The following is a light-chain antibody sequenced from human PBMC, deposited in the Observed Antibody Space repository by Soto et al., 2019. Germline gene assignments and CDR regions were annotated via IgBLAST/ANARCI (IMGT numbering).Light chain of an antibody. CDR2: DAS. J-gene: IGKJ5*01. CDR1: QSISDW. Sequence: DIQMTQSPSTLSASVGDRVTITCRASQSISDWLAWYQQKPGKAPKLLIFDASSLKSGVPSRFSGTGSGTEFTLTISNLQPDDFATYFCQQYNSFSLITFGQGTRLEIK. CDR3: QQYNSFSLIT. V-gene: IGKV1-5*01.